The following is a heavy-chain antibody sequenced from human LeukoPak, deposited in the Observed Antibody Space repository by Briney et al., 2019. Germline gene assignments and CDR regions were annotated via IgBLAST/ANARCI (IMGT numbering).Heavy chain of an antibody. CDR2: ISAYNGNT. D-gene: IGHD2-8*01. Sequence: GASVKVSFKASGYTFTIYGISWVRQAPGQGLEWTGWISAYNGNTNYAQKLQGRVTMTTDTSTSTAYMELRSLRSDDTAVYYCARDAAFVYGGKVDYWGQGTLVTVSS. CDR1: GYTFTIYG. J-gene: IGHJ4*02. V-gene: IGHV1-18*01. CDR3: ARDAAFVYGGKVDY.